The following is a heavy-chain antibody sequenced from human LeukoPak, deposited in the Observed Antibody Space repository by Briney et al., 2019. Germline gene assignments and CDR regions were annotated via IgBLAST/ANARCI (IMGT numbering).Heavy chain of an antibody. CDR1: GYTFTSYA. V-gene: IGHV1-3*01. D-gene: IGHD3-3*01. CDR3: ARDQDFWSPFDY. Sequence: ASVKVSCKASGYTFTSYAMHWVRQAPGQRLEWMGWINAGNGNTKYSQKFQGRVTITRGTSASTAYMELSGLRSEDTAVYYCARDQDFWSPFDYWGQGTLVTVSS. CDR2: INAGNGNT. J-gene: IGHJ4*02.